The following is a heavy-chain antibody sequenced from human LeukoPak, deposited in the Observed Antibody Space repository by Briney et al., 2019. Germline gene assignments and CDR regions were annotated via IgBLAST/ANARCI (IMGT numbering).Heavy chain of an antibody. Sequence: SETLSLTCTVSGGSISSGGYYWSWIRQHPGKGLEWTGYIYYSGSTYYNPSLKSRVTISVDTSKNQFSLKLSSVTAADTAVYYCARAVGYGGNLDYWGQGTLVTVSS. J-gene: IGHJ4*02. CDR3: ARAVGYGGNLDY. CDR1: GGSISSGGYY. V-gene: IGHV4-31*03. CDR2: IYYSGST. D-gene: IGHD4-23*01.